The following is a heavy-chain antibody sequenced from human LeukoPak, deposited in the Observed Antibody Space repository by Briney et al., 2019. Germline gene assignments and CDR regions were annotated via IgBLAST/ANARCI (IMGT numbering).Heavy chain of an antibody. V-gene: IGHV3-33*01. CDR3: ARGSGWLDY. D-gene: IGHD6-19*01. CDR1: GFSFSSYG. J-gene: IGHJ4*02. CDR2: IWFDGRNK. Sequence: PGGSLRLSCAASGFSFSSYGMHWVRQAPGKGPEWVAVIWFDGRNKYYADSVKGRFTISRDNSKNTLYLQMNSLRAEATAVYYCARGSGWLDYWGQGTLVTVSS.